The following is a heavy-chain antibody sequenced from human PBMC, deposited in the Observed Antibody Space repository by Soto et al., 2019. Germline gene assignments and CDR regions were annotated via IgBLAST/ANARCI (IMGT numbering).Heavy chain of an antibody. CDR3: TNAWV. J-gene: IGHJ4*02. CDR1: GFSFSTYW. V-gene: IGHV3-7*01. D-gene: IGHD1-1*01. Sequence: EVQMVESGGGLVQPGGSLRLSCAASGFSFSTYWMYWVRQAPGKGLEWVANVNEDGTEKNYVDSVKGRFTISRDNAKNSVLREMSGLGTKNPSVYHGTNAWVGDQGTMVTV. CDR2: VNEDGTEK.